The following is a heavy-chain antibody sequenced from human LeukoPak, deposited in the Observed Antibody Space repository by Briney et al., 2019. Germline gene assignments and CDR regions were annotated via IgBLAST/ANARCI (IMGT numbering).Heavy chain of an antibody. J-gene: IGHJ4*02. V-gene: IGHV4-61*01. Sequence: PSETLSLTCTVSGGSISSSSYYWRWIRQPPGKGLEWIGYIYYSGSTNYNPSLKSRVTISVDTSKNQFSLKLSSVTAADTAVYYCARVSYDILTGYPMYYFDYWGQGTLVTVSS. CDR1: GGSISSSSYY. D-gene: IGHD3-9*01. CDR2: IYYSGST. CDR3: ARVSYDILTGYPMYYFDY.